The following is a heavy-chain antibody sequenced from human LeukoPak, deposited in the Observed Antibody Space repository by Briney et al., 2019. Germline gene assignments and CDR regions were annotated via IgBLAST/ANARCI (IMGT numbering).Heavy chain of an antibody. Sequence: GGSLRLSCAASGFTFSSYAMSWVRQAPGKGLEWVSAISGSAGNIYYADSVKGRFTISRDNSKNTLYLQMNSLRAGDTAVYYCAKTLTGYCTSTSCPFLDYWGRGTLVTVSS. CDR3: AKTLTGYCTSTSCPFLDY. D-gene: IGHD2-2*01. V-gene: IGHV3-23*01. J-gene: IGHJ4*02. CDR2: ISGSAGNI. CDR1: GFTFSSYA.